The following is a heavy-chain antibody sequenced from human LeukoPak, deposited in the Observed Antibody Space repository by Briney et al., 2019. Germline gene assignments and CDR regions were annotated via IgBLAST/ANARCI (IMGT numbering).Heavy chain of an antibody. V-gene: IGHV1-2*02. D-gene: IGHD3-22*01. CDR1: GYTFTGYY. J-gene: IGHJ5*02. CDR3: ARDAYYYDSSGYYYWFDP. CDR2: INPNSGGT. Sequence: GASVKVSCKASGYTFTGYYMHWVRQAPGQGLEWMGWINPNSGGTNYAQKFQGRVTMTRDTSISTAYRELSRLRSDDTAVYYCARDAYYYDSSGYYYWFDPWGQGTLVTVSS.